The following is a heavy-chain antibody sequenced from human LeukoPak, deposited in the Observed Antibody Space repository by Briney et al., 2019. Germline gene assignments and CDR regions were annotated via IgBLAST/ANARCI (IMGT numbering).Heavy chain of an antibody. CDR1: GGTFSSYA. CDR2: INPNSGVT. D-gene: IGHD1-26*01. Sequence: ASVKVSCKASGGTFSSYAISWVRQAPGQGLEWLGWINPNSGVTNYAQKFQGRITMTRDTSITTVYMELSSLTSDDTAVYYCASFGRWESEFFGYWGQGTLVTVSS. J-gene: IGHJ4*02. CDR3: ASFGRWESEFFGY. V-gene: IGHV1-2*02.